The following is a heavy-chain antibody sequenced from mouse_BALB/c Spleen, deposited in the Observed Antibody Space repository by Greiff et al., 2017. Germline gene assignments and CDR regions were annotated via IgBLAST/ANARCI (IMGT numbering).Heavy chain of an antibody. Sequence: QVQLKESGPGLVAPSQSLSITCTASGFSLTGYGVNWVRQPPGKGLEWLGMIWGDGSTDNNSALKSRLSISKDNSKSKVFLEMHSLQTDDTARYYCARGRGYRYYLDGGDEGGALSVSS. CDR2: IWGDGST. D-gene: IGHD1-2*01. CDR3: ARGRGYRYYLDG. V-gene: IGHV2-6-7*01. CDR1: GFSLTGYG. J-gene: IGHJ2*01.